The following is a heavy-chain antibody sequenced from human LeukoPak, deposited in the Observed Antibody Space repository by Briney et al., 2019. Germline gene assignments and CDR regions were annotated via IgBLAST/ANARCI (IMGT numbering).Heavy chain of an antibody. CDR2: FYSGDST. CDR1: GFTFSSYS. CDR3: ARALGSGTYYD. D-gene: IGHD1-26*01. V-gene: IGHV3-53*01. J-gene: IGHJ4*02. Sequence: GGSLRLSCAASGFTFSSYSMNWVRQAPGKGLEWVACFYSGDSTFYADSVEGRFTISRDTSTNTLYLQMNKLTADDTAVYYCARALGSGTYYDWGQGTLVTVSS.